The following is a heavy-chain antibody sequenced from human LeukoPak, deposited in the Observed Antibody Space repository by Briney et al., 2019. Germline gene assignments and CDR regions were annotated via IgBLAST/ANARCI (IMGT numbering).Heavy chain of an antibody. Sequence: NSSGTLSLTCTVSGGSISTTNWWSWVRQPPGKGLEWIGEIYPSGSTNYNPSLKSRVTISVDKSKNQFSLKLSSVTAADTAVYFCARNGAGAVAGTFDYWGQGTLVTVSS. CDR2: IYPSGST. CDR1: GGSISTTNW. J-gene: IGHJ4*02. CDR3: ARNGAGAVAGTFDY. D-gene: IGHD6-19*01. V-gene: IGHV4-4*02.